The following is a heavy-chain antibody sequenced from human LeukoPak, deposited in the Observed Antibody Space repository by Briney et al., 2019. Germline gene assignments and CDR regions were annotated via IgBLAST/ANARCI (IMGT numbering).Heavy chain of an antibody. CDR3: ARESSLGYSRSWFDY. V-gene: IGHV1-46*01. Sequence: ASVKVSCKACGYTFISCYIHWVRQAPGQGLEWMGIINPSGGRTGNAQKSQGRATMTRDMSRSTVYMELSSLRSDDTAVYYCARESSLGYSRSWFDYWGQGTLVTVSS. D-gene: IGHD6-13*01. CDR2: INPSGGRT. J-gene: IGHJ4*02. CDR1: GYTFISCY.